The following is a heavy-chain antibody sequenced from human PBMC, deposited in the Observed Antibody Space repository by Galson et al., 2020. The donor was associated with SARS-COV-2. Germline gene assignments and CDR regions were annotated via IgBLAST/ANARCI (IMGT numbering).Heavy chain of an antibody. CDR2: IYYSGST. CDR1: GGSISSYY. Sequence: SETLSLTCTVSGGSISSYYWSWIRQPPGKGLEWIGYIYYSGSTNYNPSLKSRVTISVDTSKNQFSLKLSSVTAADTAVYYCARGVVPAAIVDFWSGYPENPYFDYWGQGTLVTVSS. D-gene: IGHD2-2*02. CDR3: ARGVVPAAIVDFWSGYPENPYFDY. J-gene: IGHJ4*02. V-gene: IGHV4-59*01.